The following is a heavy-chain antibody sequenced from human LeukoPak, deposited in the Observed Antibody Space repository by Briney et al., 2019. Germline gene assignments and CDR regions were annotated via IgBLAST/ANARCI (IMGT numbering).Heavy chain of an antibody. CDR2: TSSSSSYI. Sequence: GGSLRLSCAASGFIFSSYSMNWVRQAPGKGLEWVSSTSSSSSYIYYADSVKGRFTISRDNAKNSLYLQMNSLRAEDTAVYYCARDSTGYDILTGYYSDGMDVWGQGTTVTVSS. J-gene: IGHJ6*02. CDR3: ARDSTGYDILTGYYSDGMDV. CDR1: GFIFSSYS. D-gene: IGHD3-9*01. V-gene: IGHV3-21*01.